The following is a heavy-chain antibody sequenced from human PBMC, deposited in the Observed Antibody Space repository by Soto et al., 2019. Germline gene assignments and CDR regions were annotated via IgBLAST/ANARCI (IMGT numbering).Heavy chain of an antibody. Sequence: SVKVSCKASGGTFSIYAISGVVQSPLQGLEWMGGIIPIFGTANYTQKFQGRVTITADESTSTAYMELSSLRSEDTAVYYCARTGGYCSSTSCYTIDAFDIWGQGTMVTVSS. V-gene: IGHV1-69*13. CDR2: IIPIFGTA. CDR3: ARTGGYCSSTSCYTIDAFDI. J-gene: IGHJ3*02. D-gene: IGHD2-2*02. CDR1: GGTFSIYA.